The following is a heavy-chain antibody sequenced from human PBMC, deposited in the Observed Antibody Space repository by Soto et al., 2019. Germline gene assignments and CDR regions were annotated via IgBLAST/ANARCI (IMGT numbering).Heavy chain of an antibody. Sequence: QITLKESGPPLVKPTQTLTLTCTFSGFSLSTSGVGVGWIRQPPGKALEWLALIYWDDDKRYSPSLKSRLTITKDTSKNQVVLKMTNMDPVDTATYYCAHTYYDFWSGYYFPNWFDPMGQGTLVTVSS. CDR1: GFSLSTSGVG. D-gene: IGHD3-3*01. CDR2: IYWDDDK. V-gene: IGHV2-5*02. J-gene: IGHJ5*02. CDR3: AHTYYDFWSGYYFPNWFDP.